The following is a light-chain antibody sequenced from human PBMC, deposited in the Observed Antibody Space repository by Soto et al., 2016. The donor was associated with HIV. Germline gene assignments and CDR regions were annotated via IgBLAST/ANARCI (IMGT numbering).Light chain of an antibody. V-gene: IGKV1-5*03. CDR1: QTITTW. Sequence: DIQMTQSPSTLSASVGDRVTITCRASQTITTWLAWYQQKPGKAPKLLIYKASNLESGVPSRFSGSGSGTEFTLTISSLQPDDFATYYCQQYNSYPWTFGLGTKVEIK. J-gene: IGKJ1*01. CDR2: KAS. CDR3: QQYNSYPWT.